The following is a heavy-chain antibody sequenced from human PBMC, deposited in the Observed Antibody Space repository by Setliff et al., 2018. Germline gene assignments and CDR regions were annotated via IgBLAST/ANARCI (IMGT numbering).Heavy chain of an antibody. CDR2: IIPIFGTA. D-gene: IGHD1-7*01. Sequence: SVKVSCKASGGTFSSYAISWVRQAPGQGLEWMGGIIPIFGTANYAQKFQGRVTITADESTSTAYMELSSLRSEDTAVYYCATSGITGTTPRYMDVWGKGTTVTVSS. V-gene: IGHV1-69*13. J-gene: IGHJ6*03. CDR3: ATSGITGTTPRYMDV. CDR1: GGTFSSYA.